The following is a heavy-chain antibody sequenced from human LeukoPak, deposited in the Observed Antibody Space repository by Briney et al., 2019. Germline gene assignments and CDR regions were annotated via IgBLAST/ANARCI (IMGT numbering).Heavy chain of an antibody. J-gene: IGHJ4*02. Sequence: GGSLRLSCVASGFTFSNYAMTWVRQAPGKGLEWVSGISGGGSGTYYADSVKGRFTISRDNSKNTLDLQMNSLRAEDTAVYYCARRNVDTAMVRFDYWGQGTLVTVSS. V-gene: IGHV3-23*01. CDR2: ISGGGSGT. CDR1: GFTFSNYA. CDR3: ARRNVDTAMVRFDY. D-gene: IGHD5-18*01.